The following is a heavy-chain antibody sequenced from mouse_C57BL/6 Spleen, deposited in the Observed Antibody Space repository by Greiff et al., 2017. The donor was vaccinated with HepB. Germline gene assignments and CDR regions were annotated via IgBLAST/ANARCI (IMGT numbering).Heavy chain of an antibody. J-gene: IGHJ2*01. D-gene: IGHD1-1*01. CDR3: AIHYGRDYFDY. CDR1: GYTFTSYG. Sequence: VKLVESGAELARPGASVKLSCKASGYTFTSYGISWVKQRTGQGLEWIGEIYPRSGNTYYNEKFKGKATLTADKSSSTAYMELRSLTSEDSAVYFCAIHYGRDYFDYWGQGTTLTVSS. CDR2: IYPRSGNT. V-gene: IGHV1-81*01.